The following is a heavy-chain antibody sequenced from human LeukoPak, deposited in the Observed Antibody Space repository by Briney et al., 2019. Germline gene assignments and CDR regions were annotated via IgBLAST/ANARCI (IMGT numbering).Heavy chain of an antibody. V-gene: IGHV4-30-2*01. J-gene: IGHJ4*02. D-gene: IGHD3-22*01. CDR3: ARVRGLGYYDSSGYLDY. CDR2: IYHSGST. CDR1: GGSISSSSYY. Sequence: PSETLSLTCTVSGGSISSSSYYWGWIRQPPGTGLEWIGYIYHSGSTYYNPSLKSRVTISVDRSKNQFSLKLSSVTAADTAVYYCARVRGLGYYDSSGYLDYWGQGTLVTVSS.